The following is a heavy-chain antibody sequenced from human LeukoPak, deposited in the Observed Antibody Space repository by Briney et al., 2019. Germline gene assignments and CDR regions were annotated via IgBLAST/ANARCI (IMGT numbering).Heavy chain of an antibody. Sequence: SETLPLTCTVSGGSISSHYWSWIRQPPGKGPQGIGYIYYSGSTNYNPSLKSRVPISVDTSKNQFSLKLSSVTAADTAVYYCARRAYDSSGYYTHDYWGQGTLVTVSS. CDR2: IYYSGST. CDR3: ARRAYDSSGYYTHDY. D-gene: IGHD3-22*01. V-gene: IGHV4-59*11. CDR1: GGSISSHY. J-gene: IGHJ4*02.